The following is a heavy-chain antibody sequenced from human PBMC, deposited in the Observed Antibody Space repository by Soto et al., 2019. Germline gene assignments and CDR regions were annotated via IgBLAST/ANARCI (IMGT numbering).Heavy chain of an antibody. CDR2: VKEDENDK. D-gene: IGHD6-13*01. CDR3: ARDVPVEAGRRYFDL. CDR1: GFTFTNHW. Sequence: PGGSLRLSCAASGFTFTNHWMSWVRQAPGKGLEWVANVKEDENDKYYVDSVKGRFSISRDNAKNSLYLQMNSLRAEDTAVYYCARDVPVEAGRRYFDLWGRGTLVTVSS. V-gene: IGHV3-7*03. J-gene: IGHJ2*01.